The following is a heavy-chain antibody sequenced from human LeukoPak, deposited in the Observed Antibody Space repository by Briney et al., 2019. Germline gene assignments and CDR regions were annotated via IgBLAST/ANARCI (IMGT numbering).Heavy chain of an antibody. CDR1: GGSISSYY. CDR2: IYYSGST. J-gene: IGHJ6*02. D-gene: IGHD6-19*01. CDR3: AGRREFRIAVYGMDV. Sequence: SETLSLTCTVSGGSISSYYWSWIRQPPGKGLEWIGYIYYSGSTNYNPSLKSRVTISVDTSKSQFSLKLSSVTAADTAVYYCAGRREFRIAVYGMDVWGQGTTVTVSS. V-gene: IGHV4-59*08.